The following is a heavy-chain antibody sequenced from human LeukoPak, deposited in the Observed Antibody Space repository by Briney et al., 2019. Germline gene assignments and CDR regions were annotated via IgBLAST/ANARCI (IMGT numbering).Heavy chain of an antibody. CDR3: AQGHGY. CDR2: ISWNSGSI. J-gene: IGHJ4*02. V-gene: IGHV3-9*01. CDR1: GFTFDDYA. Sequence: GRSLRLSCAASGFTFDDYAMDWVRQAPGKGLEWVTCISWNSGSIGYADSEKRGFTISRDNDKNSLYLQMNSLRDEHTALYYSAQGHGYWVRGTLVTVSS.